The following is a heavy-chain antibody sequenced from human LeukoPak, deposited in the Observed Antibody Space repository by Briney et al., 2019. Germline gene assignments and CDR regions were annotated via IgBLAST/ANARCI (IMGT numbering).Heavy chain of an antibody. CDR1: GFTFSSYG. D-gene: IGHD6-19*01. V-gene: IGHV3-30*02. J-gene: IGHJ4*02. CDR3: AKDWGLIPVAGIVPSY. CDR2: IRYDGSNK. Sequence: GGSLRLSCAASGFTFSSYGMHWVRQAPGKGLEWVAVIRYDGSNKYYADSVKGRFTISRDNSKNTLYLQMNSLRAEDTAVYYCAKDWGLIPVAGIVPSYWGQGTLDTVSS.